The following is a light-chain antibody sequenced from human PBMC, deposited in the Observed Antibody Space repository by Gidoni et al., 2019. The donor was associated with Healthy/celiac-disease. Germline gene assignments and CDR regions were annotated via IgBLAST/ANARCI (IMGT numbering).Light chain of an antibody. J-gene: IGLJ2*01. CDR3: QSADSSGTYPRV. Sequence: SYELTQPPSVSVSPGQTARITCSGDALPKQYAYWYQQKPGQAPVLVIYKDSERPSGIPERFSGSSSGTTVTSTISGVQAEDEADYYCQSADSSGTYPRVFGGGTKLTVL. CDR1: ALPKQY. V-gene: IGLV3-25*03. CDR2: KDS.